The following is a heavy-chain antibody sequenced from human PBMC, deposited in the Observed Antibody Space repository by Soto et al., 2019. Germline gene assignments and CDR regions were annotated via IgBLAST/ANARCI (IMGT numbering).Heavy chain of an antibody. CDR1: GFRFSDFY. CDR2: ISTSGTNE. D-gene: IGHD6-25*01. Sequence: QVQLMESGGDLVKPGGSLRLSCAASGFRFSDFYMTWIRQAPGKGLEWVSYISTSGTNEFYADSVKGRFTISRDNAKASLYLQMNRLRSEDTAVYFCARAAVLFSRIDYWGQGALVTVSS. CDR3: ARAAVLFSRIDY. V-gene: IGHV3-11*01. J-gene: IGHJ4*02.